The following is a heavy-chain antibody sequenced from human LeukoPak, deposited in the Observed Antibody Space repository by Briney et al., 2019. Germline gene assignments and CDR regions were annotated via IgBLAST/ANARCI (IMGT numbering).Heavy chain of an antibody. CDR2: IYYSGST. CDR3: ASSGYDFLGFDY. CDR1: GYSIRSGDY. J-gene: IGHJ4*02. Sequence: SETLSLTCTVSGYSIRSGDYWGWIRQPPGKGLEWIGYIYYSGSTNYNPSLKSRVTISVDTSKNQFSLKLSSVTAADTAVYYCASSGYDFLGFDYWGQGTLVTVSS. V-gene: IGHV4-61*08. D-gene: IGHD5-12*01.